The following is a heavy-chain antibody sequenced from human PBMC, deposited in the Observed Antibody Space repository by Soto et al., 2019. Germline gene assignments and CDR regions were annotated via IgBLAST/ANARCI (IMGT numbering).Heavy chain of an antibody. CDR2: INPNSGGT. J-gene: IGHJ6*02. CDR1: GYTFTGYY. CDR3: ARRRGNWNYYYGMDV. D-gene: IGHD1-20*01. V-gene: IGHV1-2*04. Sequence: QVQLVQSGAEVKKPGASVKVSCKASGYTFTGYYMHWVRQAPGQGLEWMGWINPNSGGTNYAQKFQGWVTMTRDTSISTAYMELSRLRSDDTAVYYCARRRGNWNYYYGMDVWGQGTTVTVSS.